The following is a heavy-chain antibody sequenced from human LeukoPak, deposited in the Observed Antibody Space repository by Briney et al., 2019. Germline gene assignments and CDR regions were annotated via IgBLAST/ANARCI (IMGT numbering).Heavy chain of an antibody. CDR2: IYHSGST. CDR1: GGSISSGGYY. Sequence: PSQTLSLTCTVSGGSISSGGYYWSWIRQPPGKGLEWIGYIYHSGSTYYNPSLKSRVTISVDRSKNQFSLKLSSVTAADTAVYYCASPGSIFTIFGVPKADGYYMDVWGKGTTVTVSS. D-gene: IGHD3-3*01. CDR3: ASPGSIFTIFGVPKADGYYMDV. V-gene: IGHV4-30-2*01. J-gene: IGHJ6*03.